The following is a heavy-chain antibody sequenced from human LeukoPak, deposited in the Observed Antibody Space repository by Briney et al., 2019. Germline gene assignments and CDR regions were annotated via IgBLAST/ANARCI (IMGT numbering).Heavy chain of an antibody. D-gene: IGHD6-13*01. CDR3: ARLSGWYRGGNWFDP. Sequence: PSETLSLTCAVYGGSFSGYYWSWIRQPPGKGLEWIGEINHSGSTNYNPSLKSRVIISVDTSKNQFSLKLSSVTAADTAVYYCARLSGWYRGGNWFDPWGQGTLVTVSS. V-gene: IGHV4-34*01. CDR2: INHSGST. CDR1: GGSFSGYY. J-gene: IGHJ5*02.